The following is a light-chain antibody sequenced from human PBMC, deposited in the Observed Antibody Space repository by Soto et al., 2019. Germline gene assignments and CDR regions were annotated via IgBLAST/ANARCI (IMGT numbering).Light chain of an antibody. CDR3: QQYTTYWT. CDR1: QGISRW. CDR2: DAS. J-gene: IGKJ1*01. V-gene: IGKV1-5*01. Sequence: DIQMTQSPSTRSASLGERVTITCRASQGISRWLAWYQQRPGKAPKLLIYDASTLHSGVSSRFSGSGSGTEFTLTISSLQPNDSATYYCQQYTTYWTFGQGTKVDIK.